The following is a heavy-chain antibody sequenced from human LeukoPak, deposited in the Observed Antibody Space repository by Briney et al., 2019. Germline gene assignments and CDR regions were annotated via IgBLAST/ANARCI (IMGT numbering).Heavy chain of an antibody. V-gene: IGHV4-59*12. CDR2: IYYDGST. J-gene: IGHJ5*02. D-gene: IGHD5-24*01. Sequence: SETLSLTCTVSGGSISSYYWSWIRQPPGKGLEYIGYIYYDGSTDYNPSLKSRVTISIDTSKNQFSLKLTSVTAADTAVYYCARDLAGDGYNWFDPWGQGTLVTVSS. CDR1: GGSISSYY. CDR3: ARDLAGDGYNWFDP.